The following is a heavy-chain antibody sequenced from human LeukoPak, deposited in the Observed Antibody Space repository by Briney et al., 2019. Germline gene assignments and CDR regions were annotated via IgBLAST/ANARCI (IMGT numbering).Heavy chain of an antibody. V-gene: IGHV4-34*01. Sequence: KSSETLSLTCAVYGGSFSGYYWSWIRQPPGKGLEWIGEINHSGSTNYNPSLKSRVTISVDTSKNQFSLKLSSVTAADTAVYYCVREVPAAVDYWGQGTLVTVSS. CDR1: GGSFSGYY. CDR3: VREVPAAVDY. D-gene: IGHD2-2*01. CDR2: INHSGST. J-gene: IGHJ4*02.